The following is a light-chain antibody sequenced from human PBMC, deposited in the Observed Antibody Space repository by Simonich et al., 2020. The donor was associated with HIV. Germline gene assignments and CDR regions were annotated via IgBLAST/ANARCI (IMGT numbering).Light chain of an antibody. CDR1: QSVRSN. V-gene: IGKV3-15*01. CDR3: QQYNNWPWT. CDR2: GTS. J-gene: IGKJ1*01. Sequence: EMVMTHSPGTLSVSPGKRTTPSCRASQSVRSNVAWYQQKPCQAPRLLIHGTSTMATVIPARFSGSGSGTDFTLTIRSMESEDFAVYHCQQYNNWPWTFGQGTKVEIK.